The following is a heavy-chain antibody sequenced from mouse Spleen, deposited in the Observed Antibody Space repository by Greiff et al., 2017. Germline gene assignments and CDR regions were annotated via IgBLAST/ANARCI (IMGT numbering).Heavy chain of an antibody. CDR1: GFAFSSYD. CDR2: ISSGGSYT. J-gene: IGHJ2*01. D-gene: IGHD1-1*01. V-gene: IGHV5-9*02. CDR3: ARQGGSSYGDYFDY. Sequence: EVQLVESGGGLVKPGGSLKLSCAASGFAFSSYDMSWVRQTPEKRLEWVATISSGGSYTYYPDSVKGRFTISRDNARNTLYLQMSSLRSEDTALYYCARQGGSSYGDYFDYWGQGTTLTVSS.